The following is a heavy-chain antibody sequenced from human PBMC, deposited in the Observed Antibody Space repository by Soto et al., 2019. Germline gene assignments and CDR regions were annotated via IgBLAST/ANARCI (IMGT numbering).Heavy chain of an antibody. D-gene: IGHD5-12*01. CDR2: IYSGGSA. CDR1: GFTLSSNY. J-gene: IGHJ4*02. V-gene: IGHV3-66*01. Sequence: GESLKISCAASGFTLSSNYMSWVRQAPGKGLEWVSVIYSGGSAYYADSVKGRFTISRDNSKNTLYLQMNSLGAEDTAVYYCARSVEMATIDYWGQGTLVTVSS. CDR3: ARSVEMATIDY.